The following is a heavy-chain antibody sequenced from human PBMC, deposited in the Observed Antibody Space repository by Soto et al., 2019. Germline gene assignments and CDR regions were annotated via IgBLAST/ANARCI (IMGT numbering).Heavy chain of an antibody. J-gene: IGHJ4*02. D-gene: IGHD5-18*01. CDR1: GFTFSDAW. CDR3: TTDLWRIAMVVGSTGYFNS. V-gene: IGHV3-15*01. CDR2: IKSKSDGGTT. Sequence: GGSLRLSCAASGFTFSDAWMSWVRQAPGKGLDWVGRIKSKSDGGTTEYAAHVRGRFTISRDDSKHTLYLQMNSLKTEDTAVYYSTTDLWRIAMVVGSTGYFNSWGQGTPVTVSS.